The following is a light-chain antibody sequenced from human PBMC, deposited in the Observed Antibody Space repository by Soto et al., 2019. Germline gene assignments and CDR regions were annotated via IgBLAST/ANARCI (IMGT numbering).Light chain of an antibody. J-gene: IGLJ1*01. CDR2: KDN. CDR1: ALANQY. V-gene: IGLV3-25*03. Sequence: SYELTQPPSVSVSPGQTARITCSADALANQYAYWYQQKPGQAPVLVLYKDNERPSGIPERFSGSSSGTTVTLTISGVQAEDEADYYCQSADSSGTYVFGSGTKLTVL. CDR3: QSADSSGTYV.